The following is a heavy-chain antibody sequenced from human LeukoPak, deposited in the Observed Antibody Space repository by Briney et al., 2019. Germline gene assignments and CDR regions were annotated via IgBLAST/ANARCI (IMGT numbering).Heavy chain of an antibody. Sequence: ASVKVSCKASGYTFTSYGISWVRQAPGQGHEWMGWVTAYNSNTNYAQKLQGRVTMTTATSTNTAYMELRSLRSDDTAVYYCARGPAYCGGDCYFDYWGQGTLVTVSS. CDR1: GYTFTSYG. CDR3: ARGPAYCGGDCYFDY. V-gene: IGHV1-18*01. CDR2: VTAYNSNT. D-gene: IGHD2-21*02. J-gene: IGHJ4*02.